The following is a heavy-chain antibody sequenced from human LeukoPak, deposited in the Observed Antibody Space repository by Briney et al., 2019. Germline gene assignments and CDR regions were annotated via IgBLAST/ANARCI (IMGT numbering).Heavy chain of an antibody. CDR1: GYTFTSYG. J-gene: IGHJ6*03. CDR3: ARHSSGWYLPNYYYMDV. CDR2: MNPNSGNT. D-gene: IGHD6-19*01. V-gene: IGHV1-8*02. Sequence: VASVKVSCKASGYTFTSYGISWVRQATGQGLEWMGWMNPNSGNTGYAQKFQGRVTMTRNTSISTAYMELSSLRSEDTAVYYCARHSSGWYLPNYYYMDVWGKGTTVTISS.